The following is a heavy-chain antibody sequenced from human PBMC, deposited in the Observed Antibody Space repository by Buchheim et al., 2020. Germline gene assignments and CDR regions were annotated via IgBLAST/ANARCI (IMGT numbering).Heavy chain of an antibody. D-gene: IGHD6-6*01. CDR2: INPSGGST. J-gene: IGHJ4*02. Sequence: QVRLVQSGAEVKKPGASVKLSCKASGYTFTSYYIHWVRQAPGQGVEWMGIINPSGGSTTYPQKFQGRFTMTRDTSTSPVIMELRSLKSEDTAVYYCARRYSSSSGFDYWGQGTL. V-gene: IGHV1-46*01. CDR3: ARRYSSSSGFDY. CDR1: GYTFTSYY.